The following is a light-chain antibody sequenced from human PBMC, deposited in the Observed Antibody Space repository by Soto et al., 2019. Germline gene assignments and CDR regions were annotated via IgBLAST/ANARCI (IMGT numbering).Light chain of an antibody. Sequence: EIVLTQSPGTLSLSPGERATLSCRASQSVSSRSLAWYQQKPGQAPRLLIYGASNRATGIPDRFSGSGSGTDFTLTISSLEPEDFAVYYCQQYGVSPLTFGGGTKVEIK. CDR3: QQYGVSPLT. V-gene: IGKV3-20*01. CDR2: GAS. J-gene: IGKJ4*01. CDR1: QSVSSRS.